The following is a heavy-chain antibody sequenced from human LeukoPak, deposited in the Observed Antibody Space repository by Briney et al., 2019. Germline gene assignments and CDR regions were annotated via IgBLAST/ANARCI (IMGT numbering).Heavy chain of an antibody. CDR3: ARLSSVTARYYYYGMYV. Sequence: ASVTVSCTASGYTFTSYEMNWVRQAPGQGLEWMGWMNPNSGNTDYAQTFQGRVTITRDTSISTAYMDMSSLRAEDTAVYYFARLSSVTARYYYYGMYVGGRGTTVTV. V-gene: IGHV1-8*01. D-gene: IGHD3-10*02. CDR2: MNPNSGNT. CDR1: GYTFTSYE. J-gene: IGHJ6*01.